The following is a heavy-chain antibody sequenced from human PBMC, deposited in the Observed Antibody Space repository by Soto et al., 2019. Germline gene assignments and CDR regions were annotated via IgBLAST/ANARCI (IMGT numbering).Heavy chain of an antibody. V-gene: IGHV3-30*18. CDR3: AKAWGIMITFGGVIASKGDAFDI. J-gene: IGHJ3*02. Sequence: GGSLRLACAASGFTFSSYGMHWVRQAPGKGLEWVAVISYDGSNKYYADSVKGRFTISRDNSKNTLYLQMNSLRAEDTAVYYCAKAWGIMITFGGVIASKGDAFDIWGQGTMVTVSS. CDR1: GFTFSSYG. CDR2: ISYDGSNK. D-gene: IGHD3-16*02.